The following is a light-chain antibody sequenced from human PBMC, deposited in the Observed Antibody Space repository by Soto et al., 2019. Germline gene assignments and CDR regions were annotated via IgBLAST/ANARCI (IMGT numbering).Light chain of an antibody. J-gene: IGKJ4*01. Sequence: DIQMTQSPSSLSASVGDRVTITCRASQNIYRYLNWYQQKPGKAPNLPISAVSELQSGVPSRFSGSESGTDFTLTISSLQPEDFATYYCQQSYSSPLTFGGGTTVEI. CDR2: AVS. CDR3: QQSYSSPLT. V-gene: IGKV1-39*01. CDR1: QNIYRY.